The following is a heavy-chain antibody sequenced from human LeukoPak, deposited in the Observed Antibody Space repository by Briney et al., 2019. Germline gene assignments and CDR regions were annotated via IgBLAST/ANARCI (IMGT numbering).Heavy chain of an antibody. CDR2: ISSGSSTT. CDR3: ARSPFGTVTTDY. V-gene: IGHV3-48*02. Sequence: PGGSLRLSCAASGFTFCSFSMNWVRQAPGKGLEWVSYISSGSSTTYYADSVKGRFTISRDNAKNSLYLQMNSLRDEDTAVHYCARSPFGTVTTDYWGLGTLVTVSS. D-gene: IGHD4-17*01. CDR1: GFTFCSFS. J-gene: IGHJ4*02.